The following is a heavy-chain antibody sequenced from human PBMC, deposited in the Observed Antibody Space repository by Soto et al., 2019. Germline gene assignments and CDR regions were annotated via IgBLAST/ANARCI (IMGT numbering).Heavy chain of an antibody. CDR1: GHSFTNYA. CDR3: ARDALARYYYFAMDV. CDR2: INAGNGNT. V-gene: IGHV1-3*01. D-gene: IGHD6-6*01. J-gene: IGHJ6*02. Sequence: ASVKVSCKASGHSFTNYAIHWVRQAPGQRPEWMGWINAGNGNTKYSQKFQGSVTITRETSASAVYMELSSLTSEDTAVYYCARDALARYYYFAMDVWGHGTTVTVCS.